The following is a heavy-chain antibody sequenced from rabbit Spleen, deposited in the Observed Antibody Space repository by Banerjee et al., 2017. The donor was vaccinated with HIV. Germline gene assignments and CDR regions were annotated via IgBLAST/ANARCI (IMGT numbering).Heavy chain of an antibody. Sequence: QEQLMESGGGLVQPGGSLKLSCKASGFDFNNYGVSWVRQAPGKGLEWIGYIDPLFGTTYYASWVNGRFTISSHNAQNTLYLQLNSLTAADTATYFCARSYDIANYVGVRWNLWGQGTLVTVS. CDR3: ARSYDIANYVGVRWNL. CDR2: IDPLFGTT. CDR1: GFDFNNYG. D-gene: IGHD4-2*01. V-gene: IGHV1S47*01. J-gene: IGHJ4*01.